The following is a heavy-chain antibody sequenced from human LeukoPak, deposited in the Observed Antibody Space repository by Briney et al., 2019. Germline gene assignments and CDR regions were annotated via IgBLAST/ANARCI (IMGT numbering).Heavy chain of an antibody. J-gene: IGHJ4*02. CDR1: GGSISSYY. CDR2: IYYSGST. D-gene: IGHD6-19*01. CDR3: ASIIAVAGKAEGAPDY. Sequence: SETLSLTCTVSGGSISSYYRSWIRQPPGKGLEWIGYIYYSGSTNYNPSLKSRVTISVDTSKNQFSLKLSSVTAADTAVYYCASIIAVAGKAEGAPDYWGQGTLVTVSS. V-gene: IGHV4-59*08.